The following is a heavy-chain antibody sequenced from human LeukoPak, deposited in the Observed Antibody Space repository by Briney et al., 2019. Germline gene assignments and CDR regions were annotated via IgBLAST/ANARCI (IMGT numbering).Heavy chain of an antibody. CDR3: ARGYYYDSSGHFDY. J-gene: IGHJ4*02. D-gene: IGHD3-22*01. Sequence: PSETLSLTCAVYGGSFSGYYWSWIRQPPGKGLEWIGEINHSGSTNYNPSLKSRVTISVDTSKNQFSLKLSSVTAADTAVYYCARGYYYDSSGHFDYWGQGTLVTVSS. CDR2: INHSGST. CDR1: GGSFSGYY. V-gene: IGHV4-34*01.